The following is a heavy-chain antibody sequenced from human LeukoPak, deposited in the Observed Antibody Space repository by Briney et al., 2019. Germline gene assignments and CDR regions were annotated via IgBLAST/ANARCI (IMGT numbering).Heavy chain of an antibody. Sequence: PSETLSLTCTVSGGSISSGGYSWSWIRQHPGKGLEWIGYIYYSGSTYYNPSLKSRVTISVDTSKNQFSLKLSSVTAADTAVYYCAGSVSSSSFDYWGQGTLVTVSS. J-gene: IGHJ4*02. CDR2: IYYSGST. CDR1: GGSISSGGYS. CDR3: AGSVSSSSFDY. V-gene: IGHV4-31*03. D-gene: IGHD6-19*01.